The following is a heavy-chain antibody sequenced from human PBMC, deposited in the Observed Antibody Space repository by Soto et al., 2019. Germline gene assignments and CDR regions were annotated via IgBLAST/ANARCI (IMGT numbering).Heavy chain of an antibody. CDR1: GFTFSSYS. CDR2: ISSSSSYI. D-gene: IGHD3-22*01. CDR3: ARPPNYYDSRGYYGY. J-gene: IGHJ4*02. Sequence: PGGSLTLSCAASGFTFSSYSMNWVRQAPGKGLEWVSSISSSSSYIYYADSVKGRFTISRDNAKNSLYLQMNSLRAEDTAVYYCARPPNYYDSRGYYGYWGQGTLVTVSS. V-gene: IGHV3-21*01.